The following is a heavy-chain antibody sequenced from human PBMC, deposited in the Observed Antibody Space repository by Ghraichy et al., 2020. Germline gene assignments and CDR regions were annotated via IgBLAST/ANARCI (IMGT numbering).Heavy chain of an antibody. Sequence: GESLNISCAASGFTFSSYAMHWVRQAPGKGLEWVAVISYDGSNKYYADSVKGRFTVSRDNSKNTLYLQMNSLRAEDTAVYYCARGNAGYCSGGSCYRGAFDIWGQGTMVTVSS. CDR1: GFTFSSYA. D-gene: IGHD2-15*01. V-gene: IGHV3-30*04. CDR3: ARGNAGYCSGGSCYRGAFDI. J-gene: IGHJ3*02. CDR2: ISYDGSNK.